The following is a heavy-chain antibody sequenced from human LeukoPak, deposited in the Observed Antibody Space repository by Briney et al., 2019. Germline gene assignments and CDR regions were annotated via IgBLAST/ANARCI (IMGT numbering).Heavy chain of an antibody. CDR3: ARHPGYYDSSGYPTGFNAFDI. CDR1: GGSFSGYY. J-gene: IGHJ3*02. D-gene: IGHD3-22*01. CDR2: INHSGST. Sequence: PSETLSLTCAVYGGSFSGYYWSWIRQPPGKGLEWIGEINHSGSTNYNPSLKSRVTISVDTSKNQFSLKLSSVTAADTAVYYCARHPGYYDSSGYPTGFNAFDIWGQGTMVTVSS. V-gene: IGHV4-34*01.